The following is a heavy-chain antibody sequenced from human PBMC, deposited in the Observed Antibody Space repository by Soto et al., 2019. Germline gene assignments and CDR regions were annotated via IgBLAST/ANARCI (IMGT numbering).Heavy chain of an antibody. Sequence: ASVKVSCKASGYTFTVYYMHWVRQAPGQGLEWMGWINPKSGGTMYPQKFQGRVTMTWDTSISTAYMALTRLRSDDTAVYYCARDMEKGGGSAGFDYWGQGTLVTVSS. D-gene: IGHD1-26*01. V-gene: IGHV1-2*02. CDR3: ARDMEKGGGSAGFDY. CDR1: GYTFTVYY. CDR2: INPKSGGT. J-gene: IGHJ4*02.